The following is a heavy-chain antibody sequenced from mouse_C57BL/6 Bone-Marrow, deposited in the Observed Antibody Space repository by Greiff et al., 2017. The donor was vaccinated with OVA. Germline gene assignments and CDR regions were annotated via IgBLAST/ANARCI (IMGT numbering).Heavy chain of an antibody. CDR3: ARDRGGQLVFDY. CDR1: GFTFSSYA. J-gene: IGHJ2*01. D-gene: IGHD3-2*01. Sequence: EVQLVESGGGLVKPGGSLKLSCAASGFTFSSYAMSWVRQTPEKRLEWVATISDGGSYTYYPDNVQGRFTISRDNAKNNLYLQMSHLKSEDTAMYYCARDRGGQLVFDYWGQGTTLTVSS. CDR2: ISDGGSYT. V-gene: IGHV5-4*01.